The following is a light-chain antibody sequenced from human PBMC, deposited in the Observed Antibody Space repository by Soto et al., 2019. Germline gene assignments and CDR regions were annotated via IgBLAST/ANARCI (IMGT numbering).Light chain of an antibody. V-gene: IGKV3-15*01. CDR3: QQYNSGFRT. CDR1: QSVATN. J-gene: IGKJ1*01. Sequence: IVMTQSPATLSMSQGDRATLSCRASQSVATNMAWYQQKPGQAPRLLIYGASIRATGVPARFTGSGSETEFSLTINSLQSEDFAVYDCQQYNSGFRTFGRGTRV. CDR2: GAS.